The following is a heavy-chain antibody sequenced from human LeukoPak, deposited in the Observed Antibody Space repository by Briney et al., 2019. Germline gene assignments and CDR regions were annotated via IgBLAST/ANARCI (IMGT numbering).Heavy chain of an antibody. CDR3: ARDRGSSTMDV. V-gene: IGHV3-30*02. Sequence: GGSLRLSCAASGFTFSSSGMHRVRQAPGKGLEWVAFIRDDGSNKYYADSVKGRFTISRDNAKNSLYLQMNSLRAEDTAVYYCARDRGSSTMDVWGKGTTVSISS. CDR1: GFTFSSSG. D-gene: IGHD3-10*01. CDR2: IRDDGSNK. J-gene: IGHJ6*03.